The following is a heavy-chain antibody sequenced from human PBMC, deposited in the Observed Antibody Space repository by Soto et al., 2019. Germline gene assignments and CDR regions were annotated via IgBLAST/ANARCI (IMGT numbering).Heavy chain of an antibody. D-gene: IGHD3-22*01. Sequence: ASVKVSCKGSGYTFTSYGISWVRQAPGQGLEWMGWISAYNGNTNYAQKLQGRVTMTTDTSTSTAYMELRSLRSDDTAVYYCARDKYYYDSSGYRADYWGQGTLVTVSS. CDR1: GYTFTSYG. J-gene: IGHJ4*02. CDR3: ARDKYYYDSSGYRADY. CDR2: ISAYNGNT. V-gene: IGHV1-18*04.